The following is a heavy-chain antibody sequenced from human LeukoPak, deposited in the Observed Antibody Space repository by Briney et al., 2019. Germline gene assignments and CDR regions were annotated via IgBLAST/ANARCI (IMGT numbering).Heavy chain of an antibody. CDR1: GDCISTDY. J-gene: IGHJ3*01. Sequence: SGTLSLTSTVSGDCISTDYWSGIRQPPGEGVGWSGDIYYTGDTNYNPSLKSRVTISVDTSKSEFSVKLSLVNAADTAVYYGARYKYGSGSYDAFDFWGQGTMVTVSS. V-gene: IGHV4-59*08. CDR2: IYYTGDT. CDR3: ARYKYGSGSYDAFDF. D-gene: IGHD3-10*01.